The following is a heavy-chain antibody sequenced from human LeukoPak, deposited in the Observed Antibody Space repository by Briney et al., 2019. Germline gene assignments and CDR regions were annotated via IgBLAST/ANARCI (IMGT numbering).Heavy chain of an antibody. J-gene: IGHJ6*04. V-gene: IGHV1-46*01. CDR3: ARDLSLSYDILTGYYSRYYYGMDV. D-gene: IGHD3-9*01. CDR1: GYTFTSYY. CDR2: INPSGGST. Sequence: ASVKVSCKASGYTFTSYYMHWVRQAPGQGLEWMGIINPSGGSTSYAQKFQGRVTMTRDTSTSTVYMELSSLRSEDTAVYYCARDLSLSYDILTGYYSRYYYGMDVWGKGTTVTVSS.